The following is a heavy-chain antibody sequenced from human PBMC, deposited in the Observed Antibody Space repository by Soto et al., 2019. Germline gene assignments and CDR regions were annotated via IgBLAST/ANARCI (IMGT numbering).Heavy chain of an antibody. D-gene: IGHD3-16*01. CDR1: GLRFSDAW. V-gene: IGHV3-15*07. J-gene: IGHJ4*02. Sequence: EVRLVESGGGSVKPEGSLRLSCAASGLRFSDAWMNWVRQTPGKGLEWVGRIKSKADGGTVDYAAPVNGRFTISRDDSENMLYLHMNSLKADDTGIYYCTRRPKAGDAGGDPLAYWGQGALVTVSS. CDR3: TRRPKAGDAGGDPLAY. CDR2: IKSKADGGTV.